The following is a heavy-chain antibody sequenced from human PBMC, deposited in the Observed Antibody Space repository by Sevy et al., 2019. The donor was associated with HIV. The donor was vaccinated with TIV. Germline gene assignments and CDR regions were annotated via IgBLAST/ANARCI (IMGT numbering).Heavy chain of an antibody. D-gene: IGHD6-13*01. CDR3: ARGRAIAAASTLDY. CDR1: GFTFNTYA. V-gene: IGHV3-30-3*01. CDR2: ISYDGGSK. J-gene: IGHJ4*02. Sequence: GGSLRLSCAASGFTFNTYAMHWVRQAPGKGLEWVAVISYDGGSKYYADSVKGRFTISRDNSKNTLYLQMISLRPEDSAIYYCARGRAIAAASTLDYWGQGTLVTVSS.